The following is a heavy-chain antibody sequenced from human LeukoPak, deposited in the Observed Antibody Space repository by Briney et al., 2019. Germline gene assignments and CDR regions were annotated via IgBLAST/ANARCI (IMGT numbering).Heavy chain of an antibody. D-gene: IGHD1/OR15-1a*01. CDR3: AKSTGEQLYFRDFDY. J-gene: IGHJ4*02. CDR2: IRYDGTNK. V-gene: IGHV3-30*02. CDR1: GFTFSRYG. Sequence: GGSLRLSCAASGFTFSRYGMHWVRQAPGKGLQWVAFIRYDGTNKYYADSVKGRFTMSRDNSKNTLYLQMNSLRAEDTAVYYCAKSTGEQLYFRDFDYWGQGTLATVAS.